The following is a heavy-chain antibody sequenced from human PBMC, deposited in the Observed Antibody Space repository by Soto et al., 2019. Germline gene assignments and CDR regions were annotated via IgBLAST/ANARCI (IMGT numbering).Heavy chain of an antibody. D-gene: IGHD1-1*01. CDR1: GFSFSYSY. V-gene: IGHV3-11*01. J-gene: IGHJ4*02. Sequence: PGGSLRLSCVVSGFSFSYSYMTWVRQIPGKGLEWIASISSGAFTISYAAAVKGRFTISRDDGHNSLFLQMDSLRAEDTALYYCARDTTRLEHWGQGTMVPGSS. CDR2: ISSGAFTI. CDR3: ARDTTRLEH.